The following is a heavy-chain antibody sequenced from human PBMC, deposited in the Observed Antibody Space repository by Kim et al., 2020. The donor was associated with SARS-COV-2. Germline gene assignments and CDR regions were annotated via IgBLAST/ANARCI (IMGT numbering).Heavy chain of an antibody. D-gene: IGHD3-9*01. J-gene: IGHJ5*02. V-gene: IGHV4-39*01. CDR1: GGSISSSSYY. CDR2: IYYSGST. CDR3: ARRGPQYYDILTGYSTLSWFDP. Sequence: SETLSLTCTVSGGSISSSSYYWGWIRQPPGKGLEWIGSIYYSGSTYYNPSLKSRVTISVDTSKNQFSLKLSSVTAADTAVYYCARRGPQYYDILTGYSTLSWFDPWGQGTLVTVSS.